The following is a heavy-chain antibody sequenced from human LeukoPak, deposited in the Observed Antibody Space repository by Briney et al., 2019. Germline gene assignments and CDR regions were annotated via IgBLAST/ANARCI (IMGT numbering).Heavy chain of an antibody. CDR1: RFAFSSYA. Sequence: GGSLRLSCAASRFAFSSYAMTWVRQAPGKGLEWVAFIRYDGSNKYYADSVKGRFTISRDNSKNTLYLQMNSLRAEDTAVYYCAKDSRGYGGKVYYYYYYMDVWGKGTTVTISS. V-gene: IGHV3-30*02. CDR2: IRYDGSNK. J-gene: IGHJ6*03. CDR3: AKDSRGYGGKVYYYYYYMDV. D-gene: IGHD4-23*01.